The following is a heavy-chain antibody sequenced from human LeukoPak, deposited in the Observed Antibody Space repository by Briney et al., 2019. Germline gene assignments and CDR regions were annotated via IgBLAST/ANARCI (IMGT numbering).Heavy chain of an antibody. V-gene: IGHV1-69*13. CDR2: IIPIFGTA. CDR1: GGTFSSYA. CDR3: ARDLSGSYRWEFDY. Sequence: ASVKVSCKASGGTFSSYAISWVRQAPGQGLEWMGGIIPIFGTANYAQKFQGRVTITAGESTSTAYMELSSLRSEDTAVYYCARDLSGSYRWEFDYWGQGTLVTVSS. J-gene: IGHJ4*02. D-gene: IGHD1-26*01.